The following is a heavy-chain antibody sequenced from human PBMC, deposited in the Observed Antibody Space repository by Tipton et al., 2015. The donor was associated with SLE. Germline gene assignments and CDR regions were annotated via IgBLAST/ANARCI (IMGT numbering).Heavy chain of an antibody. CDR2: IYYSGST. CDR1: GGSISRYY. V-gene: IGHV4-59*01. Sequence: TLSLTCTVSGGSISRYYWSWIRQPPGKGLEWIGYIYYSGSTNYNPSLKSRVTISVDTSKNQFSLKLSSVTAADTAVYYCAGEYYFDYWGQGTLVTVSS. J-gene: IGHJ4*02. CDR3: AGEYYFDY.